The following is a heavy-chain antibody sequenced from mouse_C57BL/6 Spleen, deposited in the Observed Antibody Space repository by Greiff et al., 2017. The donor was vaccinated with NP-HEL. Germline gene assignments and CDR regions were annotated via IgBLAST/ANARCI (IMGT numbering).Heavy chain of an antibody. CDR1: GYTFTDYY. Sequence: VQLQQSGPVLVKPGASVKMSCKASGYTFTDYYMNWVKQSHGKSLEWIGVINPYNGGTSYNQKFKGKATLTVDKSSSTAYMELNSLTSEDSAVYYCARGGLRREDAMDYWGQGTSVTVSS. CDR2: INPYNGGT. CDR3: ARGGLRREDAMDY. J-gene: IGHJ4*01. D-gene: IGHD2-4*01. V-gene: IGHV1-19*01.